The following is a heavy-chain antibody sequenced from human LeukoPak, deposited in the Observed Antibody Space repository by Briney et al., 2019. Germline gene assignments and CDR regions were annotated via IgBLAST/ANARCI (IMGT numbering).Heavy chain of an antibody. CDR3: ARGEDLGVAMDYYYGLDV. CDR2: INANRGGT. CDR1: GYTFTGYQ. V-gene: IGHV1-2*06. J-gene: IGHJ6*02. D-gene: IGHD2-8*01. Sequence: ASVKVSCKSSGYTFTGYQMHWVRQAPGQGLEWMGRINANRGGTNTAQKFQGRVTMTRDTSKTTAYMELSGLRSDDTAVYYCARGEDLGVAMDYYYGLDVWGQGTTVTVSS.